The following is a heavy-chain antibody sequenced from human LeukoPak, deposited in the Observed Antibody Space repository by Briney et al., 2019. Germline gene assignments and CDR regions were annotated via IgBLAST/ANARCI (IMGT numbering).Heavy chain of an antibody. J-gene: IGHJ4*02. CDR1: GFTFSSYS. CDR2: ISSSSSYI. V-gene: IGHV3-21*01. CDR3: ARVGSYCGGDCYLDY. D-gene: IGHD2-21*02. Sequence: PGGSLRLSCAASGFTFSSYSMNWVRQAPGKGLEWVSSISSSSSYIHYADSVKGRFTISRDSAKNSLYLQMNSLRAEDTAVYYCARVGSYCGGDCYLDYWGQGTLVTVSS.